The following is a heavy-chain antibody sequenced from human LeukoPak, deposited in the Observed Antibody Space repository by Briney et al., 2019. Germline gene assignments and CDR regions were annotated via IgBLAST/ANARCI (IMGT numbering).Heavy chain of an antibody. J-gene: IGHJ4*02. CDR3: ARAYCGTDCYSWAMDY. V-gene: IGHV3-74*01. CDR2: INSEGSST. D-gene: IGHD2-21*02. CDR1: GFTFSNYW. Sequence: GRSLRLSCAASGFTFSNYWMHWVRQAPGKGPVWVSRINSEGSSTSYADSVKGRFIISRDNAKNTLSLQMNSLRVEDTAVYFCARAYCGTDCYSWAMDYWGQGTLVTVSS.